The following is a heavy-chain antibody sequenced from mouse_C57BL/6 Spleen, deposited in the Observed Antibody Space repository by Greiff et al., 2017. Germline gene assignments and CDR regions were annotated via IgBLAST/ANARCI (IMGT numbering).Heavy chain of an antibody. D-gene: IGHD1-1*01. CDR1: GFTFSSYG. CDR2: ISSGGSYT. Sequence: EVKLEESGGDLVKPGGSLKLSCAASGFTFSSYGMSWVRQTPDKRLEWVATISSGGSYTYYPDSVKGRFTISRDNAKNTLYLQMSSLKSEDTAMYYCARQGGITFDYWGQGTTLTVSS. J-gene: IGHJ2*01. CDR3: ARQGGITFDY. V-gene: IGHV5-6*02.